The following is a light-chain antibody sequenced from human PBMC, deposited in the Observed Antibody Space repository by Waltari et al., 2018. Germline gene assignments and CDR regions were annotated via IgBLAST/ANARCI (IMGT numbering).Light chain of an antibody. CDR1: RSNIGTNP. J-gene: IGLJ2*01. Sequence: QSVLTQPPSASGTPGQRVTISCSGSRSNIGTNPVNWYQHLPGTAPKLLIFSHDQRPSGVPDRFSGSKSGTSASLAITGLQSDDEAYYYCAAWDDSLDGLLFGGGTKLTVL. V-gene: IGLV1-44*01. CDR3: AAWDDSLDGLL. CDR2: SHD.